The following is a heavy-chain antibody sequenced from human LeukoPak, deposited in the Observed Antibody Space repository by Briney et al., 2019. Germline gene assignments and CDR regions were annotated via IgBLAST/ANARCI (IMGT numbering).Heavy chain of an antibody. D-gene: IGHD3-16*01. V-gene: IGHV4-34*01. CDR3: ASFYDVYAFDF. Sequence: PSETLSLTCAVSGGTFRAYFWSWVRQAPGKGPEWIGEINYVGSTNYNPSLKDRVSISSDASKNQFYLELTSVTAADTAVYYCASFYDVYAFDFWGLGTMVTVSS. CDR1: GGTFRAYF. J-gene: IGHJ3*01. CDR2: INYVGST.